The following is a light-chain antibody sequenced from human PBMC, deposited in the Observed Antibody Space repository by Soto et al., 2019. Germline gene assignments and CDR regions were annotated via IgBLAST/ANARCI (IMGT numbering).Light chain of an antibody. CDR2: LNSDGSH. CDR3: QTWGTGIQV. V-gene: IGLV4-69*01. CDR1: SWHSSYA. Sequence: QLVLTQSPSASASLGASVKLTCTLSSWHSSYAIAWHQQQPEKGPRYLMKLNSDGSHSNGDGIPDRFSGSSSGAERYLTISSLQSEDEADYYCQTWGTGIQVFGGGTKVTVL. J-gene: IGLJ2*01.